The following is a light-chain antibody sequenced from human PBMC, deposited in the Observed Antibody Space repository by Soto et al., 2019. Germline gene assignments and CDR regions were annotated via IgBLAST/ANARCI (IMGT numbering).Light chain of an antibody. CDR1: QSVGST. J-gene: IGKJ4*02. Sequence: EIFMTQSPATLSVFPGERVILSCRASQSVGSTLAWYQQKPGQAPRLLIRGASTRATGVPARFSGSGSGTEFTLTISSLQSEDFAGYYCQQYSSSLTFGGGTTLEIK. V-gene: IGKV3-15*01. CDR3: QQYSSSLT. CDR2: GAS.